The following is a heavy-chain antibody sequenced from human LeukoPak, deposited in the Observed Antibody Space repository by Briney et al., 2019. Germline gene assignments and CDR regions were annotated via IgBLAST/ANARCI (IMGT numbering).Heavy chain of an antibody. Sequence: SETLSLTCTVSGGSINSYSWNWIRQPAGKELEWIGRIYTSGSTNYNPSLRSRVTMSVDTSKNQFSLKLSSVTAADTAVYYCARAATGIFYYFDYWGQGVLVTVSS. CDR2: IYTSGST. J-gene: IGHJ4*02. D-gene: IGHD2-8*02. CDR1: GGSINSYS. V-gene: IGHV4-4*07. CDR3: ARAATGIFYYFDY.